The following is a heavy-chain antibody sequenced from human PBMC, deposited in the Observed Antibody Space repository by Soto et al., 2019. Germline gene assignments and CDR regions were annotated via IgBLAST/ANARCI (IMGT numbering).Heavy chain of an antibody. Sequence: QVQLVESGGGVVQPGRSLRLSCAASGFTFSSYGMHWVRQAPGKGLEWVAVISYDGSNKYYADSVKGRFTISRDNSKNTLYLQMNSLRAEDTAVYYCAKDRAYQSSGWYGRIDYWGQGTLVTVSS. D-gene: IGHD6-19*01. J-gene: IGHJ4*02. CDR3: AKDRAYQSSGWYGRIDY. CDR1: GFTFSSYG. CDR2: ISYDGSNK. V-gene: IGHV3-30*18.